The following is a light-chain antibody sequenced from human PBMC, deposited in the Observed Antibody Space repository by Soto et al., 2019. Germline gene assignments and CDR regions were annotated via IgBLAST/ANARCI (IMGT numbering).Light chain of an antibody. CDR2: AAS. V-gene: IGKV1-39*01. Sequence: DIQVPQSSYSLCASEGGSVAICCRASQSISSWLTWYQQKPGKAPKLLIYAASSLQSGVPSSFSGSGSGTDFTLTISSLQPEDFATYYCQQSYSTPRTFGQGTKVDI. J-gene: IGKJ1*01. CDR3: QQSYSTPRT. CDR1: QSISSW.